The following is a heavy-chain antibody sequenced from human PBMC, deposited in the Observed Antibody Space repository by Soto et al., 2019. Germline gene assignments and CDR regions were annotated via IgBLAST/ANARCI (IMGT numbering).Heavy chain of an antibody. CDR1: GGSINIKSYF. J-gene: IGHJ4*02. Sequence: PSDTLSLTCSVSGGSINIKSYFWGWILQTPGKGLEWIASINYVGKTYYSPSLKSRLAISVDTSKNQFSLRLSSVTAADTAVYYCARDRYGGFDYWGLGTLVTVSS. D-gene: IGHD3-9*01. CDR2: INYVGKT. CDR3: ARDRYGGFDY. V-gene: IGHV4-39*02.